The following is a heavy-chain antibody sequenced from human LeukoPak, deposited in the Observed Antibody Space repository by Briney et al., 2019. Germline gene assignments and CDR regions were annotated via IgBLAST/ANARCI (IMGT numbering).Heavy chain of an antibody. J-gene: IGHJ4*02. V-gene: IGHV1-2*02. Sequence: ASVKVSCKTSGYTFTHYYLHWVRQAPGQGLEWMGWINPNSGDTNYARQFQGRVTMTRDTSFTTVYMEVSRLTSDDTAVYYCARVDYAFDYWGQGTLVTVSS. CDR2: INPNSGDT. CDR3: ARVDYAFDY. CDR1: GYTFTHYY. D-gene: IGHD4-17*01.